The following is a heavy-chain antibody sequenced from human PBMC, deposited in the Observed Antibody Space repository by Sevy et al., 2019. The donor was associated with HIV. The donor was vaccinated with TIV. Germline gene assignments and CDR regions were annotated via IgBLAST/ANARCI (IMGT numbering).Heavy chain of an antibody. J-gene: IGHJ4*02. CDR3: ARVFRGVRGVGGNY. CDR2: IFHSGTT. D-gene: IGHD3-10*01. Sequence: SETLFLTCTVSGYSISSGYFWGWIRQPPGKGLEWIGTIFHSGTTYYHPSLNSRVNISVDTSNNQFSLKLDSVNAADTAVYYCARVFRGVRGVGGNYWGQGTLVTVSS. V-gene: IGHV4-38-2*02. CDR1: GYSISSGYF.